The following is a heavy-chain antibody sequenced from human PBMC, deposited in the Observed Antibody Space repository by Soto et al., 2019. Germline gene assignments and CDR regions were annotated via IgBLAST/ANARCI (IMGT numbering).Heavy chain of an antibody. CDR1: GYTFTSYD. CDR2: MNPNSGNT. D-gene: IGHD5-12*01. J-gene: IGHJ6*03. Sequence: GASVKVSCKASGYTFTSYDINWVRQATGQGLEWMGWMNPNSGNTDYAQKFQGRVTMTRNTSISTAYMELSSLRSEDTAVYYCARGGSGYDLRYYYYYYMDVWGKGTTVTVSS. CDR3: ARGGSGYDLRYYYYYYMDV. V-gene: IGHV1-8*01.